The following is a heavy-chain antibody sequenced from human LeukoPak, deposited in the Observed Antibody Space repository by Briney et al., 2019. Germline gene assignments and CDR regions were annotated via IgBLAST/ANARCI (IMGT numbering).Heavy chain of an antibody. D-gene: IGHD6-25*01. CDR1: GFDFSSFA. V-gene: IGHV3-30-3*01. J-gene: IGHJ6*02. Sequence: GGSLRLSCAASGFDFSSFAMHWVRQAPGKGLEWVAVISYDGSNKYYADSVKGRFTISRDNSKNTLYLQMNSLRPEDTAVYYCARMAGDSSGWQSPYYFYYGVDVWGQGTTVTVSS. CDR3: ARMAGDSSGWQSPYYFYYGVDV. CDR2: ISYDGSNK.